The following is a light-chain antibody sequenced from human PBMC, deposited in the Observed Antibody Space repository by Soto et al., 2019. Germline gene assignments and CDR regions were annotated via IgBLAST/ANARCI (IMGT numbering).Light chain of an antibody. V-gene: IGKV1-5*01. J-gene: IGKJ3*01. CDR1: QSISSW. CDR2: DAS. CDR3: QQYNSYLFT. Sequence: DIQMTQSPSTLSASVGDRVTITCRASQSISSWLAWYQQKPGKAPKLPIYDASSLESGVPSRFSGSGSGTEFTLPISSLQPDDFATYYCQQYNSYLFTFGPGTKVDIK.